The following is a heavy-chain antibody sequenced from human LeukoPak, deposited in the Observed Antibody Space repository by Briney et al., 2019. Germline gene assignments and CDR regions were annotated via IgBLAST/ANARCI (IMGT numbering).Heavy chain of an antibody. V-gene: IGHV1-8*01. Sequence: ASVTVSCKASGYTFTSYDINWVRQAPGQGLEWMGWMNPSSGNTGYAQKFQGRVTMTRNTSISTAYMELSSLRSDDAAVYYCARDLVPYYGSGSVDYWGQGTLVTVSS. CDR2: MNPSSGNT. CDR1: GYTFTSYD. CDR3: ARDLVPYYGSGSVDY. D-gene: IGHD3-10*01. J-gene: IGHJ4*02.